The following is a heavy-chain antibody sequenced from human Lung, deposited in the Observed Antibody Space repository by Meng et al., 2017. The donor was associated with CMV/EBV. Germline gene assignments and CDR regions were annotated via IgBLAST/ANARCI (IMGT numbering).Heavy chain of an antibody. V-gene: IGHV4-4*02. Sequence: QVQLQESGPGLVKPSGNLSLTCAVSGGSISSSNLWTWVRQVPGKGLEWIGEIYHSGSTNYNPSLKSRVTISVDKFKNQFSLKLGSVTAADTAVYYCARIERRRILKYCGSDCSTTDYWGQGTLVTVSS. J-gene: IGHJ4*02. CDR3: ARIERRRILKYCGSDCSTTDY. CDR1: GGSISSSNL. CDR2: IYHSGST. D-gene: IGHD2-21*02.